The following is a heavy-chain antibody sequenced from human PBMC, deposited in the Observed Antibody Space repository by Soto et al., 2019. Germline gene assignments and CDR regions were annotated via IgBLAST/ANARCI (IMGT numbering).Heavy chain of an antibody. CDR3: ARRSSGTHGVDY. D-gene: IGHD1-26*01. Sequence: SLRLSCAASGFTFSTYGVHWVRQAPCKGLEWVAVVWSDGSKEFYADSVKGRFTISRDNSKNTVYLQMNSLRAEDTAVYYCARRSSGTHGVDYWGQGTMVTVSS. V-gene: IGHV3-33*01. J-gene: IGHJ4*02. CDR2: VWSDGSKE. CDR1: GFTFSTYG.